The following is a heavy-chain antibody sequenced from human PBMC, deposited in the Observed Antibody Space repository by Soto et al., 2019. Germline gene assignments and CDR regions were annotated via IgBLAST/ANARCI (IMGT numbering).Heavy chain of an antibody. Sequence: QVHLQESGPGLVKPSETMSLTCTASGASIRNFYWNWVRQFQGKGLEWIGHIYNGERTNYNPYLTSRVAISVDTSKNQVSLKLSSVTVADTAVDYCAQTTGWPGFDYWGQGTLVTVSS. CDR1: GASIRNFY. CDR2: IYNGERT. J-gene: IGHJ4*02. V-gene: IGHV4-59*01. CDR3: AQTTGWPGFDY. D-gene: IGHD6-19*01.